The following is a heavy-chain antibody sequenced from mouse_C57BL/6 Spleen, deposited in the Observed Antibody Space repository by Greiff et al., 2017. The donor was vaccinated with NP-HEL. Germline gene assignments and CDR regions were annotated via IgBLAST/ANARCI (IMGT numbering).Heavy chain of an antibody. CDR2: IHPNSGST. J-gene: IGHJ3*01. CDR1: GYTFTSYW. Sequence: QVQLQQPGDELVKPGASVKLSCKASGYTFTSYWMHWVKQRPGQGLEWIGMIHPNSGSTNYNEKFKSKATLTVDKSSSTAYMQLSSLTSEDSAVYYCARRDDYDWFAYWGQGTLVTVSA. CDR3: ARRDDYDWFAY. V-gene: IGHV1-64*01. D-gene: IGHD2-4*01.